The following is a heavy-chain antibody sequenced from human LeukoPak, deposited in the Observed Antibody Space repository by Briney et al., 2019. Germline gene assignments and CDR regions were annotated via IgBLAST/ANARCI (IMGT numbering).Heavy chain of an antibody. Sequence: GESLRLSCAASGFTVSSNYMSWVRQAPGKGLEWVSVIYSGGSTYYADSVKGRFTISRDNSKNTLYLQMNSLRAEDTAVYYCATSSGDYGSGSYFDYWGRGTLVTVSS. J-gene: IGHJ4*02. CDR2: IYSGGST. CDR1: GFTVSSNY. V-gene: IGHV3-53*01. CDR3: ATSSGDYGSGSYFDY. D-gene: IGHD3-10*01.